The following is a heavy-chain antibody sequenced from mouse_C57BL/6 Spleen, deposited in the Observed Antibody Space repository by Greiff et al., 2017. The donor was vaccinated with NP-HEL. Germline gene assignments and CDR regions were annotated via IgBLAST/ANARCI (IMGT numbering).Heavy chain of an antibody. D-gene: IGHD2-12*01. CDR3: AREAYYSPWFAY. Sequence: QVQLKASGAELVKPGASVKISCKASGYAFSSYWMNWVKQRPGKGLEWIGQIYPGDGDTNYNGKFKGKATLTADKSSSTAYMQLSSLTSEDSAVYFCAREAYYSPWFAYWGQGTLVTVSA. J-gene: IGHJ3*01. CDR2: IYPGDGDT. CDR1: GYAFSSYW. V-gene: IGHV1-80*01.